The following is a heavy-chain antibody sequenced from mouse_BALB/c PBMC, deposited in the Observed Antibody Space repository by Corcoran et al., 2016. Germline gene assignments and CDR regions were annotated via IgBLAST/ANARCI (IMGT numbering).Heavy chain of an antibody. CDR3: ARLYPGIAMDY. CDR2: INPYNDGT. Sequence: DVQLQQSGPELVKPGASVKVSCKASGYTFTSYVMHWVKQKPGQGLEWIGYINPYNDGTKYNEKFKGKATLTSDKSSSTAYMELSSLTSEDSAVYYCARLYPGIAMDYWGQGTSVTVSS. J-gene: IGHJ4*01. CDR1: GYTFTSYV. V-gene: IGHV1S136*01.